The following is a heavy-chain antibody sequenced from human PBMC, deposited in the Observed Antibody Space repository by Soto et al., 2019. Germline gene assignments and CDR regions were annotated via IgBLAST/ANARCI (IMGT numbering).Heavy chain of an antibody. CDR3: ARVNFATALDY. V-gene: IGHV3-33*01. D-gene: IGHD3-9*01. CDR1: GFTFSSYG. Sequence: QPGGSLRLSCAASGFTFSSYGMHWVRQAPGKGLEWVAVIWYDGSNKYYADSVKGRFTISRDNSKNTLYLQMNSLRAEDTAVYYCARVNFATALDYWGQGTLVTVSS. CDR2: IWYDGSNK. J-gene: IGHJ4*02.